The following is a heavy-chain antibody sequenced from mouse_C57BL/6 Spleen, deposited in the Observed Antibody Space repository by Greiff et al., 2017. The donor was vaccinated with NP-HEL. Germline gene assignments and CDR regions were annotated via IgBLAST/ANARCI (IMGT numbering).Heavy chain of an antibody. CDR1: GYTFTDYY. Sequence: VQLQQSGAELVRPGASVKLSCKASGYTFTDYYINWVKQRPGQGLEWIARIYPGSGNTYYNEKIKGKATLTAEKSSSTAYMQLSSLTSEDSAVYFCAREDYDPVYYAMDYWGQGTSVTVSS. V-gene: IGHV1-76*01. CDR3: AREDYDPVYYAMDY. D-gene: IGHD2-4*01. J-gene: IGHJ4*01. CDR2: IYPGSGNT.